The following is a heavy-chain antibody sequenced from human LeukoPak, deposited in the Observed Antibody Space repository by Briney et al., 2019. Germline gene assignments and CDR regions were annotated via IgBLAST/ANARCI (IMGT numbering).Heavy chain of an antibody. V-gene: IGHV3-30*18. D-gene: IGHD3-10*01. CDR2: ISYDGSNK. J-gene: IGHJ6*02. CDR1: GFTFSSYG. Sequence: TGGSLRLSCAASGFTFSSYGMHWVRQAPGKGLEWVAVISYDGSNKYYADSVKGRFTISRDNSKNTLYLQMNSLRAEDTAVYYCAKDGSGSYYYYYYYGMDVWGQGTTVTVSS. CDR3: AKDGSGSYYYYYYYGMDV.